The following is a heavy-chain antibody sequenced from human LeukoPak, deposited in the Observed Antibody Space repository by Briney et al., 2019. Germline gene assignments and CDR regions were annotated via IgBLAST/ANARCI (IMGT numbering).Heavy chain of an antibody. V-gene: IGHV3-66*01. D-gene: IGHD6-19*01. CDR1: GFTVGNNY. Sequence: GGSLRLSCAASGFTVGNNYMTWVRQAPGKGLEWVSVIYNRDNTNYADSVKGRFTISRDNSKNTLSLQMNGLRVEDTAVYYCARASQWLAFDSWGQGTLVTVSS. CDR2: IYNRDNT. J-gene: IGHJ4*02. CDR3: ARASQWLAFDS.